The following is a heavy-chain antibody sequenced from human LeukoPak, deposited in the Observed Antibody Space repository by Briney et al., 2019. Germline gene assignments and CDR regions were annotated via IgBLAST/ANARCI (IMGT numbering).Heavy chain of an antibody. D-gene: IGHD4-23*01. CDR3: ARYGGFYFDF. Sequence: PSETLSLTCSVSGVSISGWYWSWIRQSPGKGLESVGYISYTGNTNYSPSLKSRLTISMDTSKNQFSLKLTSVTAADTAVYYCARYGGFYFDFWGQGTLVTVAS. J-gene: IGHJ4*02. V-gene: IGHV4-59*01. CDR1: GVSISGWY. CDR2: ISYTGNT.